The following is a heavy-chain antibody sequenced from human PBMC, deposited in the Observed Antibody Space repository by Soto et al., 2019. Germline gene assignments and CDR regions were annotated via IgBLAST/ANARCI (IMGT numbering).Heavy chain of an antibody. V-gene: IGHV3-33*01. CDR1: GFTFSSYG. D-gene: IGHD4-17*01. CDR2: IWYDGSNK. Sequence: GGSLRLSCAASGFTFSSYGMHWVRQAPGKGLEWVAVIWYDGSNKYYADSVKGRFTISRDNSKNTLYLQMNSLRAEDTAVYYWGRDLRLVYGDYDLFDYGGQGTLVTVSS. CDR3: GRDLRLVYGDYDLFDY. J-gene: IGHJ4*02.